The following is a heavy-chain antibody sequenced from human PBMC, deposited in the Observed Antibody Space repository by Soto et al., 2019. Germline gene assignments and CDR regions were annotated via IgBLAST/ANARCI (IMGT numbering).Heavy chain of an antibody. CDR1: GYSFTSYG. J-gene: IGHJ4*02. Sequence: GDSVKVSCKASGYSFTSYGITWVRQAPGQGLEWMGRIIPILGIANYAQKFQGRVTITADKSTSTAYMELSSLRSEDTAVYYCAMEYCSSTSCYRDYWGQGTLVTVSS. CDR3: AMEYCSSTSCYRDY. CDR2: IIPILGIA. V-gene: IGHV1-69*04. D-gene: IGHD2-2*02.